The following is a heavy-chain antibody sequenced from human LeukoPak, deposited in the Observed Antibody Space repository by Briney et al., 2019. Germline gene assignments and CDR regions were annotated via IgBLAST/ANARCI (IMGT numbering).Heavy chain of an antibody. V-gene: IGHV3-23*01. CDR2: ISGSGDST. CDR3: ANTRSWYYFDY. D-gene: IGHD6-13*01. CDR1: GFTFSDYY. Sequence: GGSLRLSCAASGFTFSDYYMSWVRQAPGKGLEWVSVISGSGDSTYYAESVKGRFTISRDKSKNTLYLQMNSLRAEDTAVYYCANTRSWYYFDYWGQGTQVTVSS. J-gene: IGHJ4*02.